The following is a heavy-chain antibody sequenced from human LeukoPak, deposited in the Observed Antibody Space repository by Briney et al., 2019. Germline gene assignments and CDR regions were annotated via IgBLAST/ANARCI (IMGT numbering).Heavy chain of an antibody. J-gene: IGHJ3*02. CDR3: ARCSSGSLNAFDI. D-gene: IGHD3-22*01. Sequence: PSETLSLTCTVSGGSISSGSYYWSWIRQPAGKGLEWIGRIYTSGSTNYNPSLKSRVTISVDTSKNQFSLKLSSVTAADTAVYYCARCSSGSLNAFDIWGQGTMVTVSS. CDR2: IYTSGST. CDR1: GGSISSGSYY. V-gene: IGHV4-61*02.